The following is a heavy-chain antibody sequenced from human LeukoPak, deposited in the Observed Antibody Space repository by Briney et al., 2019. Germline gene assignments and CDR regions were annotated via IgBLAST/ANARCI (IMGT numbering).Heavy chain of an antibody. V-gene: IGHV1-8*01. CDR1: GYAFTNYD. Sequence: EASVKVSCNTSGYAFTNYDINRVRQATGQRLEWMGWMSPNSGDTGYAQKFQGRVTMTEDTSTDTAYMELSSLRSEDTAVYYCATASYYDSSGYYFGWGQGTLVTVSS. CDR3: ATASYYDSSGYYFG. CDR2: MSPNSGDT. J-gene: IGHJ4*02. D-gene: IGHD3-22*01.